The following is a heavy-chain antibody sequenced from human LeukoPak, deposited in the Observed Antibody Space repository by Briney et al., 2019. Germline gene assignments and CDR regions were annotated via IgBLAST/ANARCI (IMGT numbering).Heavy chain of an antibody. D-gene: IGHD3/OR15-3a*01. V-gene: IGHV3-7*04. J-gene: IGHJ4*02. Sequence: SGGSLRLSCAASGFTFSSYWMSWVRQAPGKGREWVANIKQDGSEKYYVDSVKGRFTISRDNAKSSLYLQMNSLRAEDTAVYYCARDSRGARTGHSNYWGQGTLVTVSS. CDR1: GFTFSSYW. CDR2: IKQDGSEK. CDR3: ARDSRGARTGHSNY.